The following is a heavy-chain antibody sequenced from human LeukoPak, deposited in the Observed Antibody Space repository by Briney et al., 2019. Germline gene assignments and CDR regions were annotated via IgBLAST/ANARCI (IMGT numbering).Heavy chain of an antibody. D-gene: IGHD2-15*01. CDR1: GGSISSYY. CDR2: ISYSGST. Sequence: TSETLSLTCTVSGGSISSYYWNWIRQPPGKGLEWIGYISYSGSTNYNPSLKSRFTISVDTSKNQSSLKLSSVTAADTAVYYCARGYCSGGSCYRGSNWFDPWGQGNLVTVSS. V-gene: IGHV4-59*01. J-gene: IGHJ5*02. CDR3: ARGYCSGGSCYRGSNWFDP.